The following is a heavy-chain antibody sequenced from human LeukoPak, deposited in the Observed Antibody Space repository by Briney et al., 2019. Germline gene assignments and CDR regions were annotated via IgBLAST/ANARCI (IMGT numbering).Heavy chain of an antibody. D-gene: IGHD1-14*01. CDR1: GFAFSSYA. Sequence: GGSLRLSCAASGFAFSSYALSWVRQPAGKGLEWVSAISGGGDGTYYADSVKGRFTISRYNSKNTLYLQMNSLRAEDTAVYYCAKEPRVNPYYYYYMDVWGKGTTVTVSS. V-gene: IGHV3-23*01. CDR2: ISGGGDGT. CDR3: AKEPRVNPYYYYYMDV. J-gene: IGHJ6*03.